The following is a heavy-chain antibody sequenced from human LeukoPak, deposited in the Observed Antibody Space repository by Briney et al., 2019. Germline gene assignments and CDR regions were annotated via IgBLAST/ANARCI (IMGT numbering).Heavy chain of an antibody. CDR1: GGSISTNTYY. J-gene: IGHJ3*02. V-gene: IGHV4-39*01. CDR3: ASHSGRYWDAFEM. CDR2: IHYSGST. Sequence: SETLSLTCTVSGGSISTNTYYWGWMRRPPGKGLEWIGTIHYSGSTYYTPSLKSRVTISIDTSKNQFSLKVNSMTATDTAVYYCASHSGRYWDAFEMWGEGTMVTVSS. D-gene: IGHD1-26*01.